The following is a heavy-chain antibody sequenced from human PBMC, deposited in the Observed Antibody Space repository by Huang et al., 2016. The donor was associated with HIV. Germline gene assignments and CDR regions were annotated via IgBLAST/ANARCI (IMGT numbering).Heavy chain of an antibody. Sequence: QVQLVESGGGVVQPGRSLRLSCVASGFNFNNFGMHWVSQAPGKWLEWVAVISYDGSSGRYSESVKGRFTISRDNPMDTLYLQMNSLRPDDTAVYYCAKESRWYSDLDNWGQGTLVTVSS. CDR1: GFNFNNFG. CDR3: AKESRWYSDLDN. V-gene: IGHV3-30*18. J-gene: IGHJ4*02. D-gene: IGHD2-15*01. CDR2: ISYDGSSG.